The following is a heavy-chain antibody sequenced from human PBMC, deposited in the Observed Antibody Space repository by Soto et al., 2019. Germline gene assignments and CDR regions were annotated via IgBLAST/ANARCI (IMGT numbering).Heavy chain of an antibody. J-gene: IGHJ3*02. V-gene: IGHV3-23*01. D-gene: IGHD2-15*01. CDR2: ISGSGVTP. CDR3: AKDRDDIGMVDAFEI. Sequence: EMQLLESGGDLVQPGGSLRLSCAASGFTLSNYALTWVRQAPGKGLEYISAISGSGVTPYYADSMKGRFTISRDNSKKTLYLQMNSLRAEDTAVYYCAKDRDDIGMVDAFEIWGQGTMVTVSS. CDR1: GFTLSNYA.